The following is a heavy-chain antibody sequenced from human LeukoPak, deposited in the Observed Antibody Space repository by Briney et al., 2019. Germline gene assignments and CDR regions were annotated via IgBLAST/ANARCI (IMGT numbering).Heavy chain of an antibody. J-gene: IGHJ3*02. CDR3: ARRGGSPLGAFDI. D-gene: IGHD1-26*01. CDR2: IYNSGST. Sequence: SETLSLTCTVSGDSISSYYCNWLRQPPGKGLEWIGYIYNSGSTRYNPSLKSRVTISVDTSKNQFSLKLSSVTAADTAVYYCARRGGSPLGAFDIWGQGTMVTVSS. V-gene: IGHV4-59*01. CDR1: GDSISSYY.